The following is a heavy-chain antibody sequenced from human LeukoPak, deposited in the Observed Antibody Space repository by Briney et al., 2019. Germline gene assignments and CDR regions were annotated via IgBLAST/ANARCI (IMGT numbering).Heavy chain of an antibody. CDR2: IGIRGDT. J-gene: IGHJ4*02. CDR3: ARGGIQVSGIDEFDY. CDR1: GFTFIDYD. D-gene: IGHD6-19*01. V-gene: IGHV3-13*01. Sequence: GGSLRLSCAASGFTFIDYDMHWVRQVIGKGLECVSAIGIRGDTHYSGAVKGRFTISRENAESSLYLQMNSLRAEDTAVYYCARGGIQVSGIDEFDYWGQGTLVTVSS.